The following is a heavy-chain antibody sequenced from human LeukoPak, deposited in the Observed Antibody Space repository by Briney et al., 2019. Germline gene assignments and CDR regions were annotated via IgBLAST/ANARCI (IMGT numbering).Heavy chain of an antibody. CDR2: ISYDGSNK. V-gene: IGHV3-30-3*01. J-gene: IGHJ4*02. D-gene: IGHD5-18*01. Sequence: GGSLRLSCAASGFTFSSYAMHWVRQAPGKGLEWVAVISYDGSNKHYADSVKGRFTISRDNSKNTLYLQMNSLRAEDTAVYYCARDQRIGGYSYGLTGNFDYWGQGTLVTVSS. CDR1: GFTFSSYA. CDR3: ARDQRIGGYSYGLTGNFDY.